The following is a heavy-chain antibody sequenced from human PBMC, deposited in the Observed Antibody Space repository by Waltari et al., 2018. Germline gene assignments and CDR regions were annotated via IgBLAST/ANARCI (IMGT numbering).Heavy chain of an antibody. CDR1: NFSLSNGYY. D-gene: IGHD6-19*01. CDR3: VRGAHSHATGWSLPDL. CDR2: LSGSSGIS. V-gene: IGHV4-38-2*02. Sequence: QVQLLESGPGLVKPSETLSLTCIVSNFSLSNGYYWGWIRQSPGKGLEYLAYLSGSSGISTSNADLATRGTISRDTATNQVSLQMTSVTAADTAVYFWVRGAHSHATGWSLPDLWGQGALVTVSS. J-gene: IGHJ5*02.